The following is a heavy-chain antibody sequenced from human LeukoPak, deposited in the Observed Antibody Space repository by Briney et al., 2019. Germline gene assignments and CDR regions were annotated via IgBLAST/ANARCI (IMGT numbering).Heavy chain of an antibody. V-gene: IGHV3-7*01. Sequence: GGSLRLSCAASGFSLSGYWMTWVRQAPGKGLEWVANINRDGSQKNHVDSVQGRFTISRDNAKNSLYLQMNSLRAEDTAVYYCARELGILYYFDYWGQGTLVTVSS. CDR3: ARELGILYYFDY. J-gene: IGHJ4*02. CDR1: GFSLSGYW. CDR2: INRDGSQK. D-gene: IGHD7-27*01.